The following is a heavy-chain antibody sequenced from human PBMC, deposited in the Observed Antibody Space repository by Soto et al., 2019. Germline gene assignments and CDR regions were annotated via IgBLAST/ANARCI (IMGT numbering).Heavy chain of an antibody. D-gene: IGHD3-22*01. Sequence: PSETLSLTCTVAGGSIGNSYWSWIRQSPGKGLEWIGYIYYSGSSYYNPSLKSRVSISVDTSKNQFSLNLNSVTAADTAVYYCGRANRPITMTYLNWFDPWGQGTLVTVSS. CDR3: GRANRPITMTYLNWFDP. CDR1: GGSIGNSY. V-gene: IGHV4-59*12. J-gene: IGHJ5*02. CDR2: IYYSGSS.